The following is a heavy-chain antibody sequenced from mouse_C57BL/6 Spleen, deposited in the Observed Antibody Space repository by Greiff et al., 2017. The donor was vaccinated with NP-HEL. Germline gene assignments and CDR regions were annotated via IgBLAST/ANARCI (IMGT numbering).Heavy chain of an antibody. Sequence: VQLQQSGAELVRPGASVTLSCKASGYTFTDYEMHWVKQTPVHGLEWIGAIDPETGGTAYNQKFKGKAILTADKSSSTAYMELRSLTSEDSAVYYCTRRDFPGYWGQGTSVTVSS. J-gene: IGHJ4*01. CDR1: GYTFTDYE. V-gene: IGHV1-15*01. CDR3: TRRDFPGY. CDR2: IDPETGGT. D-gene: IGHD3-3*01.